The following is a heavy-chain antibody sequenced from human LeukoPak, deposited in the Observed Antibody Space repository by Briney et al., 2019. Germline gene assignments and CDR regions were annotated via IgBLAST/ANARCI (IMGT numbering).Heavy chain of an antibody. CDR2: IYYSGST. J-gene: IGHJ5*02. CDR3: ARDPGVTNWFDP. V-gene: IGHV4-59*01. D-gene: IGHD2-21*02. CDR1: GGSISSYY. Sequence: SETLSLTCTVSGGSISSYYWSWIRQPPGKGLEWIGYIYYSGSTNYNPSLKSRVTISVDTSKNQFSLKLGSVTAADTAVYYCARDPGVTNWFDPWGQGTLVTVSS.